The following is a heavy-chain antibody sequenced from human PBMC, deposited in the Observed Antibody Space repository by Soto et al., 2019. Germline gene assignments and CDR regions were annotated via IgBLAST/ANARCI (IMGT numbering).Heavy chain of an antibody. CDR3: ARSIVVVTALAS. V-gene: IGHV1-3*05. CDR2: INAGNGNT. D-gene: IGHD2-21*02. CDR1: GYTFTSYA. J-gene: IGHJ5*02. Sequence: QVQLVQSGAEEKKPGASVKVSCKASGYTFTSYAMNWVRQAPGQRLEWMGWINAGNGNTKYSQKFQGRVNITRDTXXXXXNMXXXXLRSXXTXXXYCARSIVVVTALASCGQATLVTLSS.